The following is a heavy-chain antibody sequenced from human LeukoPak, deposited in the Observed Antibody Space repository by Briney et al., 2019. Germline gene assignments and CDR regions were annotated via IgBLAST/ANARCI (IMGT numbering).Heavy chain of an antibody. V-gene: IGHV1-18*01. D-gene: IGHD3-10*01. CDR1: GYTFTSYG. J-gene: IGHJ4*02. CDR2: ISAYNGNT. CDR3: ARDQSHYYGSGSYDY. Sequence: ASVKVSCKASGYTFTSYGISWVRQAPGQGLEWMGWISAYNGNTNYAQKLQGRVTMTTDTSTSTAYMELRSLRSDDTAVYYCARDQSHYYGSGSYDYWGQGTLVTVSS.